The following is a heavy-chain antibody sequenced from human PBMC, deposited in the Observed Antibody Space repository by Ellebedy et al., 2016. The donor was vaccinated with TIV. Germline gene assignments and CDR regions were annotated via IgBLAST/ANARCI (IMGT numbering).Heavy chain of an antibody. Sequence: ASVKVSCKASGYSFATYSVSWVRQAPGQGLEWMGWISAYTGDTNFALKFRDRLTMTTDTSTNTAYMELRSLRSDETAVYYCAQAPLFAEIKLLGMDVWGQGTTVTVSS. CDR3: AQAPLFAEIKLLGMDV. V-gene: IGHV1-18*01. CDR1: GYSFATYS. D-gene: IGHD2-21*01. CDR2: ISAYTGDT. J-gene: IGHJ6*02.